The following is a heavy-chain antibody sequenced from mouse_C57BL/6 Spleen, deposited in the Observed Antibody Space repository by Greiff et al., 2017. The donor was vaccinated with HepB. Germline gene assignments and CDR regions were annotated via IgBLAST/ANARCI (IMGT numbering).Heavy chain of an antibody. Sequence: QVQLQQPGAELVKPGASVKLSCKASGYTFTSYWMQWVKQRPGQGLEWIGEIDPSDSYTNYNQKFKGKATLTVDKSSSTAYMQLSSLTSEDSAVYYCARWGNQGYWGQGTTLTVSS. D-gene: IGHD2-1*01. V-gene: IGHV1-50*01. CDR2: IDPSDSYT. J-gene: IGHJ2*01. CDR1: GYTFTSYW. CDR3: ARWGNQGY.